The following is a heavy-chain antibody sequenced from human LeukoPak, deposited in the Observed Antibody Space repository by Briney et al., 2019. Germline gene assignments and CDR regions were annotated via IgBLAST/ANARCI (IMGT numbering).Heavy chain of an antibody. CDR3: ARRRRDGYNFYFDY. CDR1: GGSISSYY. D-gene: IGHD5-12*01. J-gene: IGHJ4*02. Sequence: SETLSLTCTVSGGSISSYYWSWIRQPLGKGLEWIGYIYYSGSTNYNPSLKSRVTISVDTSKNQFSLKLSSVTAADTAVYYCARRRRDGYNFYFDYWGQGTLVTVSS. V-gene: IGHV4-59*08. CDR2: IYYSGST.